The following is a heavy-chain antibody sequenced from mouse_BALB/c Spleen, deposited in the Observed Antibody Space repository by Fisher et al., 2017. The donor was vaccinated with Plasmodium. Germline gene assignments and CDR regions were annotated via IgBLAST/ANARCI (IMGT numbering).Heavy chain of an antibody. V-gene: IGHV1-69*02. D-gene: IGHD2-1*01. J-gene: IGHJ4*01. Sequence: KFKGKATLTADKSSCTAYMQLSSLTSEDSAVYYCTRGNYGAMDYWGQGTSVTVSS. CDR3: TRGNYGAMDY.